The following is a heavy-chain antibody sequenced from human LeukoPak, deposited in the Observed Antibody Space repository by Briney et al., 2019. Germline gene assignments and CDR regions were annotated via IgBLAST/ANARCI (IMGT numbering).Heavy chain of an antibody. V-gene: IGHV3-11*01. CDR1: GFTLSSYA. CDR3: ATAHPAGLYDY. J-gene: IGHJ4*02. CDR2: ISSSGSTI. D-gene: IGHD6-13*01. Sequence: GGSLRLSCAASGFTLSSYAMSWIRQAPGKGLEWVSYISSSGSTIYYADSVNGRFTISRDNAKNSLYLQMNSLRAEDTAVYYCATAHPAGLYDYWGQGTLVTVSS.